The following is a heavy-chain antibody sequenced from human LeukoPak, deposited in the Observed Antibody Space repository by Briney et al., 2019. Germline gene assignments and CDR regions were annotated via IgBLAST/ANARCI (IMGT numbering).Heavy chain of an antibody. CDR1: GFTFDDYA. Sequence: PGRSLRLSCAASGFTFDDYAMHWVRQAPGKGLEWVSGISWNSGSICYADSVKGRFTISRDNAKNSLYLQMNSLRAEDTALYYCLLPRAYGMDVWGQGTTVTVSS. CDR2: ISWNSGSI. D-gene: IGHD1-26*01. CDR3: LLPRAYGMDV. V-gene: IGHV3-9*01. J-gene: IGHJ6*02.